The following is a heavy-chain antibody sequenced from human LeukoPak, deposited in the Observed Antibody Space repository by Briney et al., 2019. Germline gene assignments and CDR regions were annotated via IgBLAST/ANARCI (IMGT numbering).Heavy chain of an antibody. J-gene: IGHJ5*02. CDR1: GYSISSGYY. V-gene: IGHV4-38-2*02. CDR2: IYHSGST. CDR3: AREIVTTYNWFDP. Sequence: PSETLSLTCTVSGYSISSGYYWGWIRQPPGKGLEWIGSIYHSGSTYYNPSLKSRVTISVDTSKNQFSLKLSSVTAADTAVYYCAREIVTTYNWFDPWGQGTLVTVX. D-gene: IGHD4-17*01.